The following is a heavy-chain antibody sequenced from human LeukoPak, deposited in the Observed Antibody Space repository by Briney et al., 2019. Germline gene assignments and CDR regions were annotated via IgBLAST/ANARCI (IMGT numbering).Heavy chain of an antibody. CDR2: IYNDGST. D-gene: IGHD2/OR15-2a*01. Sequence: GGSLRLSCAASGFSVSTNYMLWVRQAPGKGLEWVSIIYNDGSTYYADSMKGRFTISRDNSKNTLYLQVNSLRAEDTAMYYCARNILFAFDIWGQGTMVTVSS. CDR1: GFSVSTNY. V-gene: IGHV3-53*01. CDR3: ARNILFAFDI. J-gene: IGHJ3*02.